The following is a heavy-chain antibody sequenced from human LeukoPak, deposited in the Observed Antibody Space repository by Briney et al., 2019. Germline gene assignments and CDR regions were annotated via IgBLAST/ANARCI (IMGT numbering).Heavy chain of an antibody. D-gene: IGHD1-26*01. CDR2: VHKSGST. V-gene: IGHV4-4*02. J-gene: IGHJ4*02. Sequence: KPSETLSLTCAVSTDSITSNWWSWVRQSPGKGLEWIGEVHKSGSTNYYPSLQSRVTISIDKSKNQIALELTSVTAADTAVYYCAKEIVGAPTPGAYWGQGILVTVSS. CDR3: AKEIVGAPTPGAY. CDR1: TDSITSNW.